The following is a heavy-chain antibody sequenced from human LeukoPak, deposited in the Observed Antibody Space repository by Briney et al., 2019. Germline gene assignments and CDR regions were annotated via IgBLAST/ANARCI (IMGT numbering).Heavy chain of an antibody. CDR3: ARDLIAAAGTTWFDP. Sequence: VASVKVSCKASGYRFTGYYMHWVRQAPGQGLEWMGIINASGGSTTYAQKFQGRVTMTRDTSTSTVYMELSSLRSEDTAVYYCARDLIAAAGTTWFDPWGRGTLVPVSS. CDR1: GYRFTGYY. J-gene: IGHJ5*02. V-gene: IGHV1-46*01. CDR2: INASGGST. D-gene: IGHD6-13*01.